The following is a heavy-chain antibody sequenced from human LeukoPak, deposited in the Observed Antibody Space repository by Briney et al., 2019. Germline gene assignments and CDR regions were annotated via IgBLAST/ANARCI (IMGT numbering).Heavy chain of an antibody. CDR1: GGSFSGYY. V-gene: IGHV4-34*01. CDR2: INHSGST. Sequence: PSETLFLTCAVYGGSFSGYYWSWIRQPPGKGLEWIGEINHSGSTNYNPSLKSRVTISVDTSKNQFSLKLSSVTAADTAVYYCARLYCSGGSCYSRGDNWFDPWGQGTLVTVSS. D-gene: IGHD2-15*01. CDR3: ARLYCSGGSCYSRGDNWFDP. J-gene: IGHJ5*02.